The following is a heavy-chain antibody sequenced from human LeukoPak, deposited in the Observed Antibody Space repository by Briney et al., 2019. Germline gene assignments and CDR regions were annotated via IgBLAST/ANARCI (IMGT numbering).Heavy chain of an antibody. CDR1: GGSISSSYYY. V-gene: IGHV4-39*02. CDR2: IYSSGST. J-gene: IGHJ6*02. Sequence: SETLSLTCTVSGGSISSSYYYWGWIRQPPGKGLEWIGSIYSSGSTYYNPSLKSRVTISVDTSKNQFSLKLSSVTAADTAVYYCARESYYYYGMDVWGQGTTVTVSS. CDR3: ARESYYYYGMDV.